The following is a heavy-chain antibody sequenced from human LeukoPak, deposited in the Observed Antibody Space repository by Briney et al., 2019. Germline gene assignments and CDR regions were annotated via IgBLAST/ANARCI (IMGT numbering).Heavy chain of an antibody. V-gene: IGHV1-18*01. CDR2: ISAYNGNT. Sequence: ASVKVSCKASGYTFTSYGISWVRQAPGQGLEWMGWISAYNGNTNYAQKLQGRVTMTTDTSTSTAYMELRSLRSDDTAVYYCARDPGIVGATRSLLYYYGMDVWGQGTTVTVSS. CDR1: GYTFTSYG. CDR3: ARDPGIVGATRSLLYYYGMDV. D-gene: IGHD1-26*01. J-gene: IGHJ6*02.